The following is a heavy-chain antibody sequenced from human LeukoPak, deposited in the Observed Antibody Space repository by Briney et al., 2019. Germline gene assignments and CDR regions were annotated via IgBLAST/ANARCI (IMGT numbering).Heavy chain of an antibody. D-gene: IGHD3-22*01. CDR2: IWYDGSNK. CDR1: GFSFSNRG. J-gene: IGHJ4*02. V-gene: IGHV3-30*02. Sequence: GGSLRLSCAASGFSFSNRGIHWVRQAPGKGLEWVSLIWYDGSNKYYADSVKGRFTISRDNSKNTLYLQMNSLRAEDTAVYYCAKFPPMDYDSSGYWGQGTLVTVSS. CDR3: AKFPPMDYDSSGY.